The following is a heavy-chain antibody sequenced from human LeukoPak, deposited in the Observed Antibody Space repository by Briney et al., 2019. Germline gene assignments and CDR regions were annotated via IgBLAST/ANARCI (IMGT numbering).Heavy chain of an antibody. J-gene: IGHJ5*02. CDR2: ISLNSGLI. V-gene: IGHV3-9*01. Sequence: GRSLRLSCAASGFTFADFAMHWVRQVPEKGLEWVARISLNSGLIDYADSVKGRFTISRDNAQNSLYLQMSSLRAEDTALYYCAKDPIYGSGSYFDAWGQGALVTVSS. CDR3: AKDPIYGSGSYFDA. D-gene: IGHD3-10*01. CDR1: GFTFADFA.